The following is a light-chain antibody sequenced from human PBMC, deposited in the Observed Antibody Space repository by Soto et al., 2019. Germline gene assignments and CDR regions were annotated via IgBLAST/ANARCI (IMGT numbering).Light chain of an antibody. CDR2: AAS. V-gene: IGKV1-39*01. CDR3: QQSFSTTWT. CDR1: QSINSY. Sequence: DIQMTQSPSSLSASVGDRVSITCRASQSINSYLNWYQQRPGKAPKLLIYAASNLQGGVPSRFSGSGSETDFTLTISSLQPDDFATYYCQQSFSTTWTFGQGTKVEVK. J-gene: IGKJ1*01.